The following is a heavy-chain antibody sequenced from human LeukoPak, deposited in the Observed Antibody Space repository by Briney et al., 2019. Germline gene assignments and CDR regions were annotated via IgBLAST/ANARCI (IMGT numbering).Heavy chain of an antibody. Sequence: SGPTLVKPAQTLTLTCTFSGFSLSTSGVGGGWIRQPPGEALEGLALIYWNDVKRYSPSLTRRLTITKDTSKTQVVLTMTNMDPVDTATYYCAHTNCIDWGQGTLVTVSS. V-gene: IGHV2-5*01. CDR3: AHTNCID. CDR1: GFSLSTSGVG. CDR2: IYWNDVK. J-gene: IGHJ4*02. D-gene: IGHD7-27*01.